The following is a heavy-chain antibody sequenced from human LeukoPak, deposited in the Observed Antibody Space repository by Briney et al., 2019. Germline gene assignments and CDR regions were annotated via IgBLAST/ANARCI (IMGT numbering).Heavy chain of an antibody. CDR3: ARELGYSSGWYSAGGVDY. CDR1: GYSISSGYY. CDR2: IYHSGST. Sequence: SETLSLTCTVSGYSISSGYYWGWIRQPPGEGLEWIGSIYHSGSTYYNPSLKSRVTISVDTSKNQFSLKLSSVTAADTAVYYCARELGYSSGWYSAGGVDYWGQGTLVTVSS. D-gene: IGHD6-19*01. J-gene: IGHJ4*02. V-gene: IGHV4-38-2*02.